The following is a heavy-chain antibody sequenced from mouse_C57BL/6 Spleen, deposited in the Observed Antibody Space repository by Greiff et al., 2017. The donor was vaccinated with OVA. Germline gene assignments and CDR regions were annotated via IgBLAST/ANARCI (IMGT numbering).Heavy chain of an antibody. J-gene: IGHJ3*01. CDR2: INPNNGGT. Sequence: EVKLVESGPELVKPGASVKIPCKASGYTFTDYNMDWVKQSHGKSLEWIGDINPNNGGTIYNQKFKGKATLTVDKSSSTAYMELRSLTSEDTAVYYCARLGYYGSSYEAWFAYWGQGTLVTVSA. CDR3: ARLGYYGSSYEAWFAY. V-gene: IGHV1-18*01. D-gene: IGHD1-1*01. CDR1: GYTFTDYN.